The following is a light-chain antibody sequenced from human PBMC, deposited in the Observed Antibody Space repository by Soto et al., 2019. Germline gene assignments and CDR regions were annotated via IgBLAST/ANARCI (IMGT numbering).Light chain of an antibody. CDR1: QGISTY. CDR2: AAS. J-gene: IGKJ1*01. Sequence: HMTQSPSSLSASVGDRVTITCRASQGISTYLNWYQQKPGKAPKVLIYAASSLQSGVPSRFSGSGSETEFTLTIISLQSEDLAVYYCQQYANWPKTFGQGTKVDTK. V-gene: IGKV1-39*01. CDR3: QQYANWPKT.